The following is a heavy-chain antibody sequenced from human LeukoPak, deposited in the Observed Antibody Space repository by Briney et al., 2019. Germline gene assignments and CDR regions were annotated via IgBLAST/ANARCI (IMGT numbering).Heavy chain of an antibody. CDR1: GGSFSGYY. Sequence: PSETLSLTCAVYGGSFSGYYWSWIRQPPGKGLEWIGEINHSGSTNYNPSLKSRVTISVDTSKNQFSLKLSSVTAADTAVYYCARWRGGDAFDIWGQGTMVTVSS. CDR3: ARWRGGDAFDI. V-gene: IGHV4-34*01. D-gene: IGHD5-12*01. J-gene: IGHJ3*02. CDR2: INHSGST.